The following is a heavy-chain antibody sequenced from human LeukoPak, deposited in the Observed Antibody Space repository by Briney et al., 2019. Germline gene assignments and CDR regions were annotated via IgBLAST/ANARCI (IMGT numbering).Heavy chain of an antibody. Sequence: SVTVSCTASGGTFGSYAISWVRQAPGQGLEWMGGINPIFGTANYAQKFQGRVPITTDESTSTAYRELSSLRSEDTAVYYCARGNNQQLGWFDPWGQGTLVTVSS. V-gene: IGHV1-69*05. CDR2: INPIFGTA. J-gene: IGHJ5*02. D-gene: IGHD6-6*01. CDR1: GGTFGSYA. CDR3: ARGNNQQLGWFDP.